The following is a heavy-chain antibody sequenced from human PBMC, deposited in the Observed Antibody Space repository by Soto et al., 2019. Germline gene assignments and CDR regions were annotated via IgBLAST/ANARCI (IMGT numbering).Heavy chain of an antibody. J-gene: IGHJ5*02. CDR1: CGSISNRNW. CDR2: IYHSGST. V-gene: IGHV4-4*02. CDR3: ARDYMVRGVMRWFDP. Sequence: PSQTLPLTCAVSCGSISNRNWWLRVRQQPGKGLEWIGEIYHSGSTNYNPSLKSRVTISVDKSKNQFSLKLSSVTAADTAVYYCARDYMVRGVMRWFDPWGQGTLVTVSS. D-gene: IGHD3-10*01.